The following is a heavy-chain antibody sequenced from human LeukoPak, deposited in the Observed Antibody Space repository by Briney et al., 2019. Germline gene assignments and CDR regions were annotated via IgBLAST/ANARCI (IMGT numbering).Heavy chain of an antibody. CDR3: ARRNCGGDCYYNDAFDI. D-gene: IGHD2-21*02. CDR1: GFTFSSYS. V-gene: IGHV3-7*03. Sequence: PGGSLRLSCAASGFTFSSYSMNWVRQAPGKGLEWVANIKQDGSEKNYVDSVKGRFTISRDNAKNSLYLQMNSLRAEDTAVYYCARRNCGGDCYYNDAFDIWGQGTMVTVSS. J-gene: IGHJ3*02. CDR2: IKQDGSEK.